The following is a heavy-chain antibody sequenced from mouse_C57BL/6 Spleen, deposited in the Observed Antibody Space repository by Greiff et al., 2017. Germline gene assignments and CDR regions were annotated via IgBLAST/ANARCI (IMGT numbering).Heavy chain of an antibody. Sequence: EVQLQQSGPGLVKPSQSLSLTCSVTGYSITSGYYWNWIRQFPGNKLEWMGYISYDGSNNYNPSLKNRISITRNTSKNQFFLKLNSVTTEDTATYYCARKFITTVVHYFDYWGHGTTLTVSS. V-gene: IGHV3-6*01. D-gene: IGHD1-1*01. CDR1: GYSITSGYY. J-gene: IGHJ2*01. CDR2: ISYDGSN. CDR3: ARKFITTVVHYFDY.